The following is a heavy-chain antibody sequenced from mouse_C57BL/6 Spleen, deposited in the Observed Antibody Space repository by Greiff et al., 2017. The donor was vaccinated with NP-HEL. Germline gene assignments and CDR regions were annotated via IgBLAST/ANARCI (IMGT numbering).Heavy chain of an antibody. J-gene: IGHJ3*01. CDR1: GFTFTDYY. CDR3: ARYAPLYSYGLAY. V-gene: IGHV7-3*01. Sequence: EVQRVESGGGLVQPGGSLSLSCAASGFTFTDYYMSWVRQPPGKALEWLGFIRNKANGYTTEYSASVKGRFTISRDKSQSILYLQVNALRAEDSATYYCARYAPLYSYGLAYWGQGTLVTVSA. D-gene: IGHD1-1*01. CDR2: IRNKANGYTT.